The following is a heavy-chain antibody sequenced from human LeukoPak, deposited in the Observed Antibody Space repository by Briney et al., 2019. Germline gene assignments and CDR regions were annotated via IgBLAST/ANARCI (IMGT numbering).Heavy chain of an antibody. J-gene: IGHJ3*02. CDR2: IYHSGST. CDR1: GYSISSGYY. V-gene: IGHV4-38-2*02. Sequence: SETLSLTCTVSGYSISSGYYWGWLRQPPGRGLEWIGTIYHSGSTYYNPSLKSRVTISVDTSKNQFSLRLSSVTAADTAVYYCARVVHYDSSARDAFDIWGQGTMVTVSS. D-gene: IGHD3-22*01. CDR3: ARVVHYDSSARDAFDI.